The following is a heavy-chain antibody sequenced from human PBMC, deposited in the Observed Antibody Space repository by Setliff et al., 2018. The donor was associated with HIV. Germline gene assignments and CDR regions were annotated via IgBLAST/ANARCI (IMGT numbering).Heavy chain of an antibody. Sequence: SLSLTCTVSDGSFRSDYWTWIRQTPGKGLEWIGYIYYSGSTKYNPSLTSRVTISVDTSKNHFSLKLTSVTAADTAVYYCARAEMATIVAFAIWGQGTMVTVSS. CDR1: DGSFRSDY. CDR3: ARAEMATIVAFAI. V-gene: IGHV4-59*01. CDR2: IYYSGST. J-gene: IGHJ3*02. D-gene: IGHD5-12*01.